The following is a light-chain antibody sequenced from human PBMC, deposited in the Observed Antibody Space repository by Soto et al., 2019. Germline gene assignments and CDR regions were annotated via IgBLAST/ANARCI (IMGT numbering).Light chain of an antibody. CDR1: STDIGGCDY. J-gene: IGLJ2*01. CDR2: DVN. CDR3: TSYASGRCHVV. Sequence: QSALTQPASVSGSPGQWITLSCTGTSTDIGGCDYVSWYQRHPGKAPKLIIYDVNNRPSGVSNRFSGSKSGNTASLTITGLQAEDEADYYCTSYASGRCHVVFGGGTQLTVL. V-gene: IGLV2-14*01.